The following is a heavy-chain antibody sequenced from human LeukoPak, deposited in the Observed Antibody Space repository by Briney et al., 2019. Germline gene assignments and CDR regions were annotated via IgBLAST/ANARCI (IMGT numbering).Heavy chain of an antibody. V-gene: IGHV3-30-3*01. CDR2: ISYDGSNK. J-gene: IGHJ4*02. CDR1: GFTFSSYA. Sequence: PGGSLRLSCAASGFTFSSYAMHWVRQAPGKGLEWVAVISYDGSNKYYADSVKGRFTISRDNSKNTLYLQMNSLRAEDTAAYYCAREWYYDFWSGFDYWGQGTLVTVSS. D-gene: IGHD3-3*01. CDR3: AREWYYDFWSGFDY.